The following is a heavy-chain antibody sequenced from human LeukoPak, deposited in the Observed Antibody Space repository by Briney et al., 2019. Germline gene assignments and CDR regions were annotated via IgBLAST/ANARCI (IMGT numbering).Heavy chain of an antibody. CDR1: GGPLSAYY. CDR3: ARGSRELYYFDY. J-gene: IGHJ4*02. V-gene: IGHV4-59*01. Sequence: PSETLSLTCTVSGGPLSAYYWTWIRQPPGKGLEWIGYIYDSGSTNYNPSLKSRVTISVDTSKNQFSLKLTSVTAADTAVYYCARGSRELYYFDYWGQGTLVTVSS. D-gene: IGHD1-7*01. CDR2: IYDSGST.